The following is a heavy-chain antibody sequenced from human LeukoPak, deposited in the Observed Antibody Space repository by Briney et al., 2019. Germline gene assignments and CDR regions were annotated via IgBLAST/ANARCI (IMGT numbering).Heavy chain of an antibody. CDR2: IYYSGST. D-gene: IGHD5-24*01. CDR1: GGSFSGYY. V-gene: IGHV4-59*01. J-gene: IGHJ6*03. Sequence: PSETLSLTCAVYGGSFSGYYWSWIRQPPGKGLEWIGYIYYSGSTNYNPSLKSRVTISVDTSKNQFSLGLSSVTAADTAVYYCARVGDGYRNGYYYYYYMDVWGKGTTVTISS. CDR3: ARVGDGYRNGYYYYYYMDV.